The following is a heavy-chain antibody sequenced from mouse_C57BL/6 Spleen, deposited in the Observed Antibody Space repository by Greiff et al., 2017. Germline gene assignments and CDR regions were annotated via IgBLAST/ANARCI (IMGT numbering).Heavy chain of an antibody. CDR3: ARDYGSRGWFAY. J-gene: IGHJ3*01. CDR2: IYPGSGST. Sequence: VQLQQPGAELVKPGASVKMSCKASGYTFTSYWITWVKQRPGQGLEWIGDIYPGSGSTNYNEKFKSKATLTVDTSSSNAYMQLSSLTSEDSAVYYCARDYGSRGWFAYWGQGTLVTVSA. CDR1: GYTFTSYW. V-gene: IGHV1-55*01. D-gene: IGHD1-1*01.